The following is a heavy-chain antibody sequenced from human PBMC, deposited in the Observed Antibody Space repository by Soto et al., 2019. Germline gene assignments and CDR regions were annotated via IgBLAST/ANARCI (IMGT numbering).Heavy chain of an antibody. V-gene: IGHV4-34*01. D-gene: IGHD6-19*01. Sequence: WTWIRQLPGTGLEWIGEINHSGNTNYNPSLKSRVAISVDTSKNQFSLNLRSVTAADTAVYYCGPRGAVADPRGYWGQGTLVTVSS. J-gene: IGHJ4*02. CDR2: INHSGNT. CDR3: GPRGAVADPRGY.